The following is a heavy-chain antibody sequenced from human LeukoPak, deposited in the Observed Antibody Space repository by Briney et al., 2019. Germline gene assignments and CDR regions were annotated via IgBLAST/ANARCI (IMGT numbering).Heavy chain of an antibody. Sequence: SETLSLTCAVSGGTISSYYWSWIRQPPGKGLEWIGYIYNNGNTNYNPSLKSRVTISVDTSKNQFSLKLSSVTAADTAVYYCARRSRGVNNWFDAWGQGTLVTVSS. CDR2: IYNNGNT. J-gene: IGHJ5*02. CDR3: ARRSRGVNNWFDA. D-gene: IGHD3-10*01. CDR1: GGTISSYY. V-gene: IGHV4-59*01.